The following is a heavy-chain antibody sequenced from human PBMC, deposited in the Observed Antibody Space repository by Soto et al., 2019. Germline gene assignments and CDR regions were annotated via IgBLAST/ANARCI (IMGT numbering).Heavy chain of an antibody. CDR3: ARGLVSSGLPNDAFDI. D-gene: IGHD6-19*01. V-gene: IGHV1-3*01. CDR2: INAGNGNT. J-gene: IGHJ3*02. CDR1: GYTFTSYA. Sequence: AASVKVSCKASGYTFTSYARHWVRQAPGQRLEWMGWINAGNGNTKYSQKFQGRVTITRDTSASTAYMELSSLRSEDTAVYYCARGLVSSGLPNDAFDIWGQGTMVTVSS.